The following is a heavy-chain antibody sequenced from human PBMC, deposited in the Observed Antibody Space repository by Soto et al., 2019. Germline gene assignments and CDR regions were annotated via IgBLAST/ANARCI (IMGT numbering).Heavy chain of an antibody. Sequence: GGSLRLSCAASGFTFSDYYMSWIRQAPGKGLEWVSYIGSSGSTIYYGDSVKGRFTISRDNAKNTLYLHMNSLRSEDAGVYYCARGDREDILVVVGARPGEYGIDIWGQGTTVTVSS. CDR2: IGSSGSTI. CDR1: GFTFSDYY. D-gene: IGHD2-15*01. J-gene: IGHJ6*02. V-gene: IGHV3-11*04. CDR3: ARGDREDILVVVGARPGEYGIDI.